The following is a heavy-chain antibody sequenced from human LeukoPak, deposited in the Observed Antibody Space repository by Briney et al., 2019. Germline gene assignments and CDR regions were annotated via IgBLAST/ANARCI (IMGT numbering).Heavy chain of an antibody. D-gene: IGHD1-1*01. CDR2: INPNSGGT. CDR3: ARTCIEIQSVRPTEDDAFDI. V-gene: IGHV1-2*02. CDR1: GYTFTGYY. Sequence: ASVKVSCKASGYTFTGYYMHWVRQAPGQGLEWVGWINPNSGGTNYAQKFQGRVTMTRDTSISTAYMELSRLRSDDTAVYYCARTCIEIQSVRPTEDDAFDIWGQGTMVTVSS. J-gene: IGHJ3*02.